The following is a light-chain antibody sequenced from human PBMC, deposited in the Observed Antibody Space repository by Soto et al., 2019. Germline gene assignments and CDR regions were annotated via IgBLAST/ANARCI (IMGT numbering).Light chain of an antibody. V-gene: IGKV3-20*01. Sequence: DIVMTQSPGSLSSSPGERATLSCRASQSIDNRYLAWYQHKPGQATRLLIYAPSSRDTGIPDRFGGSGSGTDFTLTIIRLEPEDFAGYYCQQCFGSSWTFGQGTKVDIK. CDR1: QSIDNRY. CDR2: APS. J-gene: IGKJ1*01. CDR3: QQCFGSSWT.